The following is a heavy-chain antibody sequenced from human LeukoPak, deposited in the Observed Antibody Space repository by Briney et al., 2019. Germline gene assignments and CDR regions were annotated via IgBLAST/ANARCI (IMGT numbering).Heavy chain of an antibody. D-gene: IGHD3-3*01. CDR2: IYYSGST. V-gene: IGHV4-39*01. CDR3: ARPEYYDPRYYYYYMDV. CDR1: GGSISSSSYY. Sequence: SETLSLTCTVSGGSISSSSYYWGWIRQPPGKGLEWIGSIYYSGSTYYNPSLKSRVTISVDTSKNQFSLKLSSVTAADAAVYYCARPEYYDPRYYYYYMDVWGKGTTVTVSS. J-gene: IGHJ6*03.